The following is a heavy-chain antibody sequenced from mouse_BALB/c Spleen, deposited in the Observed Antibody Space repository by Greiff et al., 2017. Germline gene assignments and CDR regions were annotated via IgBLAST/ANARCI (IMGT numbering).Heavy chain of an antibody. Sequence: VQLQESGPGLVAPSQSLSITCTVSGFSLTSYGVHWVRQPPGKGLEWLGVIWAGGSTNYNSALMSRLSISKDNSKSQVFLKMNSLQTDDTAMYYCAKHRDYGYGGYFDYWGQGTTLTVAS. CDR1: GFSLTSYG. CDR3: AKHRDYGYGGYFDY. CDR2: IWAGGST. J-gene: IGHJ2*01. D-gene: IGHD1-2*01. V-gene: IGHV2-9*02.